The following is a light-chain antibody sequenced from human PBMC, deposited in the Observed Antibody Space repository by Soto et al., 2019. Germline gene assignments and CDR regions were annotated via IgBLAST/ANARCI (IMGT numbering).Light chain of an antibody. CDR1: QSVSGDY. J-gene: IGKJ1*01. V-gene: IGKV3-20*01. Sequence: VLTQSPGTLSLSAGQRATLSCRASQSVSGDYLAWNQQKSGQAPRLLIYGASTRATGIPARFSGSGSGTEFTLTISSLQPDDFATYYCQQYGSYWTFGQGTKVDIK. CDR2: GAS. CDR3: QQYGSYWT.